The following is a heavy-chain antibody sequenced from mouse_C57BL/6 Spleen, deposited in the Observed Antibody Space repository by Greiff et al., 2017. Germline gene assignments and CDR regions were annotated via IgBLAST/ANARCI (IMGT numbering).Heavy chain of an antibody. Sequence: EVQLQESGPELVKPGASVKISCKASGYSFTDYNMKWVKQSTGKSLEWIGVINPNNGTTSYNQKFKGKATLTVDQSSSTAYMQLNSLTSEDSAVYYCATHYDFSFAYWGQGTLVTVSA. D-gene: IGHD2-4*01. CDR3: ATHYDFSFAY. CDR2: INPNNGTT. V-gene: IGHV1-39*01. J-gene: IGHJ3*01. CDR1: GYSFTDYN.